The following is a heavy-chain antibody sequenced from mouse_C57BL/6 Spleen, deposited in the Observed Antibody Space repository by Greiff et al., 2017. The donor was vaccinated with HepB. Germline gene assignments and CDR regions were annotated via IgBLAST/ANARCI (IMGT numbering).Heavy chain of an antibody. CDR3: AGSYYGTPYYCDY. J-gene: IGHJ2*01. V-gene: IGHV1-82*01. CDR1: GYAFSSSW. D-gene: IGHD1-1*01. Sequence: VQLQQSGPELVKPGASVKISCKASGYAFSSSWMNWVKQRPGKGLEWIGRIYPGDGDTNYNGKFKGKATLTADKSSSTAYMQLSSLTSEDSAVYFCAGSYYGTPYYCDYWGQGTTLTVSS. CDR2: IYPGDGDT.